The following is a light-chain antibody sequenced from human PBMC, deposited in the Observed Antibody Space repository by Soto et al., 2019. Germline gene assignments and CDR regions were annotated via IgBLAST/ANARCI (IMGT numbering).Light chain of an antibody. CDR3: QQRSNWPPGVT. CDR1: QSVSSY. V-gene: IGKV3-11*01. CDR2: DAS. J-gene: IGKJ4*01. Sequence: EIVLTQSPATLSLSPGERATLSCRASQSVSSYLAWYQQKPGQAPRLLIYDASNRATGIPARFSGSGSGTDFTLTISSLEPEDFAVYYGQQRSNWPPGVTVGGGTNVEIK.